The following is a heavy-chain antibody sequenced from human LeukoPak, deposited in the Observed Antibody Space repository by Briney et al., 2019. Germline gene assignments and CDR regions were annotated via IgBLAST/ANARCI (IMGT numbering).Heavy chain of an antibody. CDR1: GFTFDDHG. D-gene: IGHD4-17*01. J-gene: IGHJ4*02. CDR3: TRGGYYGDYDNFDY. V-gene: IGHV3-20*04. Sequence: GGSLRLSCAASGFTFDDHGMSWVRQTPGKGLEWVAGTNWNGAGTGYIDSVKGRFTISRDNAQTSLYLQIRGLRAEETALYYCTRGGYYGDYDNFDYWGQGTLVTVSS. CDR2: TNWNGAGT.